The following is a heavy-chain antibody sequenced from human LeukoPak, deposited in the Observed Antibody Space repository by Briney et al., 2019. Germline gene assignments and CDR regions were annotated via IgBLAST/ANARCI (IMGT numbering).Heavy chain of an antibody. CDR3: VRDGEGVAISVNYWFDP. CDR1: GYTFTSYG. J-gene: IGHJ5*02. D-gene: IGHD3-10*01. Sequence: ASVKVSCKASGYTFTSYGISWVRQAPGQGLEWVGWISANNGDTDYAQKFQARVTMTTDTSTSTAYMELRSLRSEDTAVYYCVRDGEGVAISVNYWFDPWGQGTLVTVSS. CDR2: ISANNGDT. V-gene: IGHV1-18*01.